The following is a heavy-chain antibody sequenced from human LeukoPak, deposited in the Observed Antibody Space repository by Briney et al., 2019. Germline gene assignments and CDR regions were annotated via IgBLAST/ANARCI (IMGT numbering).Heavy chain of an antibody. CDR3: ARLRHNGYSYGYVDY. D-gene: IGHD5-18*01. V-gene: IGHV4-31*03. J-gene: IGHJ4*02. CDR2: IYYSGST. CDR1: GGSISSGGYY. Sequence: SETLSLTCTDSGGSISSGGYYWSWIRQHPGKGLEWIGYIYYSGSTYYNPSLRSRITISLDTSKNQFSLKLSSVIAADTAVYYCARLRHNGYSYGYVDYWGQGTLVTASS.